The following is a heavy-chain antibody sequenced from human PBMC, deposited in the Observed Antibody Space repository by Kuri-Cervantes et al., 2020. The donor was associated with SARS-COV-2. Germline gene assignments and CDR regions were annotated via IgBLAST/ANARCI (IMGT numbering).Heavy chain of an antibody. D-gene: IGHD5-24*01. J-gene: IGHJ3*02. CDR3: TRVGRDGYKGAFDI. CDR1: GFTFSSYG. CDR2: IRYDGSNK. V-gene: IGHV3-30*02. Sequence: GGSPRLSCAASGFTFSSYGMHWVRQAPGKGLEWVAFIRYDGSNKYYADSVKGRFTISRDNSKNTLYLQMNSLRAEDTAVYYCTRVGRDGYKGAFDIWGQGTMVTVSS.